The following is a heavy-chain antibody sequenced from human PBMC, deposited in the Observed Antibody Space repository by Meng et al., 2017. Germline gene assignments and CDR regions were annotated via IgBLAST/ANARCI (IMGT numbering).Heavy chain of an antibody. J-gene: IGHJ4*02. Sequence: GQLQGSGPGLLRPSETLSLTCTVSGDSVTVGSHYWSWIRQPPGKGLEWIGYIDYGGSTSYNPSLRSRVTISVDTSNNQFSLKLSSVTAADTAVFYCARTRGDYYFDYWGQGTLVTVPS. CDR3: ARTRGDYYFDY. D-gene: IGHD3-16*01. CDR1: GDSVTVGSHY. V-gene: IGHV4-61*01. CDR2: IDYGGST.